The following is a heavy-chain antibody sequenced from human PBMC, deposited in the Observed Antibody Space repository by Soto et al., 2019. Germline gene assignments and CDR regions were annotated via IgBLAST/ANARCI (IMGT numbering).Heavy chain of an antibody. J-gene: IGHJ4*01. CDR2: IYSADNT. V-gene: IGHV3-66*01. CDR3: ARGSLY. CDR1: RLRVRSHD. Sequence: PGGSLRLSCATHRLRVRSHDLSWVRQAPGKGLECVSIIYSADNTFYVDSVKGRFIISRDNSKNTVYLQMNSLRADDTAVYYCARGSLYWGQGTLVTVSS.